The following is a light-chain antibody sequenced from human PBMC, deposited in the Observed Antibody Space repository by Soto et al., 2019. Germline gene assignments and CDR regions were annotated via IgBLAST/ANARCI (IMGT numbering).Light chain of an antibody. CDR1: QSISSY. Sequence: DIQMTQPPSSLSSSVGDRVTITCRARQSISSYLNWYQQKPGKAPKLLIYAASSLQSGVPSRFSGSGSGTDFTLTISSLQPEDFATYSCQQSYSTPWTFGQGTKVEIK. CDR2: AAS. J-gene: IGKJ1*01. CDR3: QQSYSTPWT. V-gene: IGKV1-39*01.